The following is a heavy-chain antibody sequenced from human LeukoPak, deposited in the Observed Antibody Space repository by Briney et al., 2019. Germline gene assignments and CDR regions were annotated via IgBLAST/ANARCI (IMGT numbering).Heavy chain of an antibody. V-gene: IGHV3-30*18. Sequence: QTGGSLRLSCAASGFTFSSYAMSWVRQAPGKGLEWVALISHDGSNQYYGASVKGRFTISRDNSKNTLYLQMDSLRVEDTAVYYCAKPMDSSGYGHFDYWGQGTLVTVSS. D-gene: IGHD3-22*01. CDR1: GFTFSSYA. CDR2: ISHDGSNQ. CDR3: AKPMDSSGYGHFDY. J-gene: IGHJ4*02.